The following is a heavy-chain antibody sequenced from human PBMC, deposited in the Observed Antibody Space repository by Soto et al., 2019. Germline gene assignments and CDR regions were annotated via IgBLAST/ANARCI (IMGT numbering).Heavy chain of an antibody. Sequence: PLDTLSLTCPFSGRTFNINAYFWYLAWIRQPPGKGLEWIGSIDSGGNTHYNAPLKSRVIISADTSKNQFSLSLNSVTAADTAVYYCVKRSLLMAPTWGQGIQVTVSS. CDR2: IDSGGNT. D-gene: IGHD1-26*01. CDR1: GRTFNINAYF. V-gene: IGHV4-39*01. CDR3: VKRSLLMAPT. J-gene: IGHJ4*02.